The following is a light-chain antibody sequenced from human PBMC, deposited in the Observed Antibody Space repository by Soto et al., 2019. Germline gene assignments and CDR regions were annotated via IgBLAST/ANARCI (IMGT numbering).Light chain of an antibody. Sequence: EIVLTQSPGTLSLSPGERATLSCRASQSVSSSYLAWYQQKPDQAPSLLIYGASSRATGIPDRFSGSGSGTDFTLTISRLEPEDFAVYYCQQYGSSPYTFGQGTKLEIK. CDR1: QSVSSSY. J-gene: IGKJ2*01. V-gene: IGKV3-20*01. CDR3: QQYGSSPYT. CDR2: GAS.